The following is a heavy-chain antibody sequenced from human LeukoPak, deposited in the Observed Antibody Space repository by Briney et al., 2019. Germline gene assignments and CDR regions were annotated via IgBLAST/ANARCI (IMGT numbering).Heavy chain of an antibody. CDR1: GGSISSGSYY. CDR2: INHSGST. Sequence: PSETLSLTCTVSGGSISSGSYYWSWIRQPAGKGLEWIGEINHSGSTNYNPSLKSRVTISVDTSKNQFSLKLSSVTAADTAVYYCAGGEVIDAFDIWGQGTMVTVSS. J-gene: IGHJ3*02. CDR3: AGGEVIDAFDI. D-gene: IGHD3-10*01. V-gene: IGHV4-61*10.